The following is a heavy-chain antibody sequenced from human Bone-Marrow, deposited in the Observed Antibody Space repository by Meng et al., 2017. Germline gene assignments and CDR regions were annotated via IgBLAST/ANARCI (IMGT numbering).Heavy chain of an antibody. CDR2: INAVFGTT. CDR1: GGIFSNYV. V-gene: IGHV1-69*05. Sequence: SVKVSCKALGGIFSNYVIGWVRQAPGQGLEWMGGINAVFGTTNYAQKFQGRVTITTDESTSTVYMELTRLTSENTAVYFCARKAGNCISTTCYSLDYWGQGTLVTVSS. J-gene: IGHJ4*02. D-gene: IGHD2-2*01. CDR3: ARKAGNCISTTCYSLDY.